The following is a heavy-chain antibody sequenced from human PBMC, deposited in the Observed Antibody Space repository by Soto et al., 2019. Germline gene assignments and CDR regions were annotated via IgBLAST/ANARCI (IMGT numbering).Heavy chain of an antibody. CDR1: GGTFSSYA. D-gene: IGHD4-17*01. J-gene: IGHJ4*02. V-gene: IGHV1-69*12. CDR2: IIPIFGTA. CDR3: GRLRARLHYGDSGGGDY. Sequence: QVQLVQSGAEVKKPGSSVKVSCKASGGTFSSYAISWVRQAPGQGLEWMGGIIPIFGTANYAQKFQGRVTITADESTRTACRELSSLRFVDTLVFYRGRLRARLHYGDSGGGDYWGPG.